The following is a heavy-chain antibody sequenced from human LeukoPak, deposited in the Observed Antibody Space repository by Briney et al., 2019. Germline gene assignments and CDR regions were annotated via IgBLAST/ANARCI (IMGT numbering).Heavy chain of an antibody. CDR3: ARVTMVAAASYNWFVP. D-gene: IGHD2-15*01. J-gene: IGHJ5*02. CDR2: IKNDGSIT. CDR1: GFIFSGYW. V-gene: IGHV3-74*01. Sequence: GGSLRLSCAASGFIFSGYWMHWVRQAPGKGLVWLSRIKNDGSITSYADSVKGRFTISRDNAKNTLYLQMNSLRAEDTAVYYCARVTMVAAASYNWFVPWGQGTLVTVSS.